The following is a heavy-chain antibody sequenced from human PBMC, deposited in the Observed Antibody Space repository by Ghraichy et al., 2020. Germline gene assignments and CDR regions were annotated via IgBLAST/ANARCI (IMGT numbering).Heavy chain of an antibody. V-gene: IGHV4-61*01. J-gene: IGHJ5*02. CDR3: ARIVVVVAATQFSNWFDP. Sequence: GSLRLSCTVSGGSVSSGSYYWSWIRQPPGKGLEWIGYIYYSGSTNYNPSLKSRVTISVDTSKNQFSLKLSSVTAADTAVYYCARIVVVVAATQFSNWFDPWGQGTLVTVSS. CDR1: GGSVSSGSYY. D-gene: IGHD2-15*01. CDR2: IYYSGST.